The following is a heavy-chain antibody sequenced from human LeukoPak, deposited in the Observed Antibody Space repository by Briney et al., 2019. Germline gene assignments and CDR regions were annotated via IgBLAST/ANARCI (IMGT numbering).Heavy chain of an antibody. D-gene: IGHD4-17*01. CDR2: IKEDGSEK. CDR3: ARDGATVTKSPYIDY. Sequence: GGSLRLSCAASGFTISSYWMIWVRQAPGKGLEWVANIKEDGSEKYYVDSVKGRFTISRDNAKNSLYLQMNSLRAEDTAVYYCARDGATVTKSPYIDYWGQGTLVTVSS. V-gene: IGHV3-7*01. CDR1: GFTISSYW. J-gene: IGHJ4*02.